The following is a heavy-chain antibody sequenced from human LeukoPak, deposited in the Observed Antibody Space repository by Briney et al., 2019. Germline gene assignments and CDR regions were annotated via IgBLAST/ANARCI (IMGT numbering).Heavy chain of an antibody. CDR2: INSVGSYT. Sequence: PGGSLRLSCAVSGFTISSYWMHWVRQAPGKGLVWVSRINSVGSYTNYADSVKGRFTISRDNGKNTLYLQMNSLRAEDTAVYYCVKGASESGSYYYPPFEYWGQGTLVTVSS. D-gene: IGHD1-26*01. CDR3: VKGASESGSYYYPPFEY. CDR1: GFTISSYW. V-gene: IGHV3-74*01. J-gene: IGHJ4*02.